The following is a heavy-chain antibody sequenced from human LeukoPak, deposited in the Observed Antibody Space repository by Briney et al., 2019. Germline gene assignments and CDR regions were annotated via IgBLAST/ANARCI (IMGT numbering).Heavy chain of an antibody. CDR1: GYTFTSYY. CDR2: INPSGGST. J-gene: IGHJ4*02. D-gene: IGHD3-22*01. Sequence: ASVTVSCKASGYTFTSYYMHWVRQAPGQGREWMGIINPSGGSTSYAQKFQGRVTMTRDTSTSTVFMELSSLRSEDTAMYYCARSKTSGYVSLPGYWGQGTLVTVSS. V-gene: IGHV1-46*01. CDR3: ARSKTSGYVSLPGY.